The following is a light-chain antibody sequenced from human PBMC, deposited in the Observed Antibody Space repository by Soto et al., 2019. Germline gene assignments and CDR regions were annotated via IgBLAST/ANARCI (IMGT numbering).Light chain of an antibody. CDR2: DAS. V-gene: IGKV3-11*01. Sequence: EIVFTQPPATLSLSPVERATLSCMASQSVSSYLAWYQQKPGQAPRLLIYDASNRATGIPARFSGSGSGTDFTLTIRSLEPEDFAVYYCQQRSNWPPINCGQGTRREIK. J-gene: IGKJ5*01. CDR1: QSVSSY. CDR3: QQRSNWPPIN.